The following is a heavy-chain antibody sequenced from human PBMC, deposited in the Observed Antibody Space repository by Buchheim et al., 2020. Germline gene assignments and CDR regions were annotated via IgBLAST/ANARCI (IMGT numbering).Heavy chain of an antibody. V-gene: IGHV3-30*03. CDR1: GFTFSSYG. D-gene: IGHD6-13*01. Sequence: QVQLVESGGGVVQPGRSLRLSCAASGFTFSSYGMHWVRQAPGEGLEWVAVISYDGSNKYYADSVKGRFTISRDNSKNTLYLQMNSLRAEDTAVYYCAALAAAGTLDYWGQGTL. CDR2: ISYDGSNK. CDR3: AALAAAGTLDY. J-gene: IGHJ4*02.